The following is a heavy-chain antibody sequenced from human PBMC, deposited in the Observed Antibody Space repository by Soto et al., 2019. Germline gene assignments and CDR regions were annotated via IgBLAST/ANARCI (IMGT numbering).Heavy chain of an antibody. CDR1: GYTFTSYA. J-gene: IGHJ6*02. CDR2: INAGNGNT. CDR3: ASQERLERRDIFRMDV. V-gene: IGHV1-3*01. Sequence: ASVKVSCKASGYTFTSYAMHWVRQAPGQRLEWMGWINAGNGNTKYSQKFQGRVTITRDTSASTAYMELSSLRSEDTAVYYCASQERLERRDIFRMDVWGQGTTVTVSS. D-gene: IGHD1-1*01.